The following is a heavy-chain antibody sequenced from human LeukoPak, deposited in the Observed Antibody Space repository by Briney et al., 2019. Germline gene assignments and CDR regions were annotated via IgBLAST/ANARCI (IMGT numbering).Heavy chain of an antibody. CDR3: ARGKGDRSGFFDY. CDR2: INHSGST. D-gene: IGHD6-19*01. V-gene: IGHV4-34*01. J-gene: IGHJ4*02. Sequence: SETLSLTCAVYGGSFSGYYWSWIRQPPGKGLEWIGEINHSGSTNYNPSLKSRVTISVDTSKNQFSLKLSSVTAADTAVYYCARGKGDRSGFFDYWGQGTLVTVSS. CDR1: GGSFSGYY.